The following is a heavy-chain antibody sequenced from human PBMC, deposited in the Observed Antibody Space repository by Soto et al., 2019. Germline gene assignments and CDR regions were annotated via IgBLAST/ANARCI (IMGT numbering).Heavy chain of an antibody. Sequence: QVQLVQSGAEEKKPGASVKVSCKASGYTFTSYAMHWVRQAPGQRLEWMGWINADNGNTKYSQKVQGRVTITRDTSASTAYMELSSLRSEDTAVYYCARHGTSWDFWGQGTLVTVSS. D-gene: IGHD1-7*01. V-gene: IGHV1-3*05. J-gene: IGHJ4*02. CDR2: INADNGNT. CDR3: ARHGTSWDF. CDR1: GYTFTSYA.